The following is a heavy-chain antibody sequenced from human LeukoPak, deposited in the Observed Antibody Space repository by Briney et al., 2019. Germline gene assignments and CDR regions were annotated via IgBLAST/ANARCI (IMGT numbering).Heavy chain of an antibody. Sequence: GGSLRLSCAASGFTFSSYWMSWVRQAPGKGLEWVANIKQDGSEKYYVDSVKGRFNISRDNAKNSLYLQMNSLRAEDTAVYYCARDRYSYGYPVYYYYMDVWGKGTTVTVSS. D-gene: IGHD5-18*01. CDR2: IKQDGSEK. J-gene: IGHJ6*03. CDR1: GFTFSSYW. CDR3: ARDRYSYGYPVYYYYMDV. V-gene: IGHV3-7*01.